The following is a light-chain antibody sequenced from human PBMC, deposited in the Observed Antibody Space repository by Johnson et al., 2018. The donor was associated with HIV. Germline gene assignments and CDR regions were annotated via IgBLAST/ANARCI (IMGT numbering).Light chain of an antibody. CDR1: SSNIGNNY. V-gene: IGLV1-51*02. Sequence: QSVLTQPPSVSAAPGQKVTISCSGSSSNIGNNYVSWYRQLPGTAPKVLIYEDNKRPSGIHDRFSGSKSGTSAALDIAGLQTGDEADYYCGTWDSSLTVGVVGSGTKVTVL. CDR2: EDN. J-gene: IGLJ1*01. CDR3: GTWDSSLTVGV.